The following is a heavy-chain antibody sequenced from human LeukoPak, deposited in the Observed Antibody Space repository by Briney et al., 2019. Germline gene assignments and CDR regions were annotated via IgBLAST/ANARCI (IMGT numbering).Heavy chain of an antibody. D-gene: IGHD6-13*01. CDR1: GGSISSYY. J-gene: IGHJ4*02. V-gene: IGHV4-59*08. CDR2: IYYSGST. CDR3: ARGLGSSWYSYFDY. Sequence: TPSETLSLTCTVSGGSISSYYWSWIRQPPGKGLEWIGYIYYSGSTNYNPSLKSRVTISVDTSKNQFSLQLSSVTAADTAVYYCARGLGSSWYSYFDYWGQGTLVTVSS.